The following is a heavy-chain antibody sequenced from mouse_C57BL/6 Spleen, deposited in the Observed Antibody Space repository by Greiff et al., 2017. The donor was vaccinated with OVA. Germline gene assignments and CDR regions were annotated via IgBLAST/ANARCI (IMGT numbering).Heavy chain of an antibody. D-gene: IGHD1-1*01. V-gene: IGHV5-17*01. CDR2: ISSGSSTI. CDR3: ARQGITTVVGAMDY. CDR1: GFTFSDYG. J-gene: IGHJ4*01. Sequence: EVQRVESGGGLVKPGGSLKLSCAASGFTFSDYGMHWVRQAPDKGLEWVAYISSGSSTIYYADTVKGRFTISRDNAKNTLFLQMTSLRSEDTAMYYCARQGITTVVGAMDYWGQGTSVTVSS.